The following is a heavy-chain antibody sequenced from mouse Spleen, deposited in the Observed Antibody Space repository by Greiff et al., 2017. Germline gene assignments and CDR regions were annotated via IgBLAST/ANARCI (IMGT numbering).Heavy chain of an antibody. Sequence: QVQLKQPGAELVKPGASVKLSCKASGYTFTSYWMQWVKQRPGQGLEWIGEIDPSDSYTNYNQKFKGKATLTVDTSSSTAYMQLSSLTSEDSAVYYCARSVLRNYVGYWGQGTTLTVSS. CDR3: ARSVLRNYVGY. J-gene: IGHJ2*01. CDR2: IDPSDSYT. CDR1: GYTFTSYW. V-gene: IGHV1-50*01.